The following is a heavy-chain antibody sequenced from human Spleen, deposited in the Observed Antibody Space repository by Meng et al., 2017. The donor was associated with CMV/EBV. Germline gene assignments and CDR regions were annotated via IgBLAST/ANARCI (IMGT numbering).Heavy chain of an antibody. D-gene: IGHD3-22*01. Sequence: GESLKISCAASGFTFSSYWMHWVRQAPGKGLEWVSLLSWDGGNIYYADSVKGRFTISRDNSKNSLYLQMNSLRTEDTALYYCAKDSSQYFDSSGALDYWGQGTLVTVSS. CDR3: AKDSSQYFDSSGALDY. CDR1: GFTFSSYW. J-gene: IGHJ4*02. V-gene: IGHV3-43*01. CDR2: LSWDGGNI.